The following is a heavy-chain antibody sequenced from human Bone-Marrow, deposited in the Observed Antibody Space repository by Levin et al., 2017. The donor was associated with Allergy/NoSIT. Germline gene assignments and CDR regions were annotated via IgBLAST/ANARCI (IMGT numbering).Heavy chain of an antibody. CDR2: IDPSGNT. J-gene: IGHJ4*02. Sequence: MTSETLSLTCAVSNYSINSDFHWGWIRQPPGKGLEWIGSIDPSGNTYYNPSLKSRVTISMDTSENQFSLRLTSVTAADTAVYYCARTLGYCSSDGCYYYFDSWGQGTLVTVSS. V-gene: IGHV4-38-2*01. CDR3: ARTLGYCSSDGCYYYFDS. CDR1: NYSINSDFH. D-gene: IGHD2-2*01.